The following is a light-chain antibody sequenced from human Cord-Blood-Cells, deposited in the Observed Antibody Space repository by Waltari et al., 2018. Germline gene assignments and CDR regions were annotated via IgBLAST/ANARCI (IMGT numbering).Light chain of an antibody. Sequence: EIVLTQSPATLSLSPGERATLSCRASQSVSSYLAWYQQKPGQAPRLLIYDASNRATGIPGRFSGGGSGTDFTLTISSLEPEDFAVYYCQQRSNWPPWTFGQGTKVEIK. CDR2: DAS. CDR3: QQRSNWPPWT. CDR1: QSVSSY. V-gene: IGKV3-11*01. J-gene: IGKJ1*01.